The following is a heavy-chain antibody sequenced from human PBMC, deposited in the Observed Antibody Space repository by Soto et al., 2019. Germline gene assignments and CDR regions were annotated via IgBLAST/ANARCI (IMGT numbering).Heavy chain of an antibody. CDR1: GFTFSSNS. V-gene: IGHV3-48*02. D-gene: IGHD6-13*01. CDR3: ARESSSYNWFDP. J-gene: IGHJ5*02. Sequence: EVQLVESGGGLVQPGGSLRLSCAASGFTFSSNSMNWVRQAPWKGLEWVSYISSTSSTIYFADSVKGRFTISRDNAKNSLYLQMNSLRDEDTAVYNCARESSSYNWFDPWGQGTLVTVSS. CDR2: ISSTSSTI.